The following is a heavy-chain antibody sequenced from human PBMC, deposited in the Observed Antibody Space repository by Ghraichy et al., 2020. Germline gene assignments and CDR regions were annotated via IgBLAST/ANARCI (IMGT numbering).Heavy chain of an antibody. CDR2: IYYSGST. Sequence: SETLSLTCTVSGGSISSYYWSWIRQPPGKGLEWIGYIYYSGSTNYNPSLKSRVTISVDTSKNQFSLKLSSVTAADTAVYYCAGGIAAAGWGSAFDIWGQGTMVTVSS. V-gene: IGHV4-59*01. CDR3: AGGIAAAGWGSAFDI. J-gene: IGHJ3*02. D-gene: IGHD6-13*01. CDR1: GGSISSYY.